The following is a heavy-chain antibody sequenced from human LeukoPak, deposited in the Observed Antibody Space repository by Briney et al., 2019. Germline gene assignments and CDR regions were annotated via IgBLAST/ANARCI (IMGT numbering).Heavy chain of an antibody. D-gene: IGHD3-22*01. V-gene: IGHV3-74*01. J-gene: IGHJ6*02. Sequence: GGSLRLSCAASGFTFSSYWMHWVRQAPGKGLVWVSRINSDGSSTRYADSVKGRFTISRDNAENTLYLQMNSLRAEDTAVYYCTRSHYYVSSVYYYYYGLDVWGQGTTVTVSS. CDR2: INSDGSST. CDR3: TRSHYYVSSVYYYYYGLDV. CDR1: GFTFSSYW.